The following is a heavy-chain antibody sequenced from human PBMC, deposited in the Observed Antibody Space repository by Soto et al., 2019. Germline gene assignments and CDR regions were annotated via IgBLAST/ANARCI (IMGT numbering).Heavy chain of an antibody. Sequence: SLRLSCAASGFTFGQHWMHWVRQAPGKGPEWVSRLTSDGRTPYYADSVKGRFTVSRDNAKNTLYLQMHSLRAEDTAVYYCASAEVDYWGPGTLVTVSS. CDR3: ASAEVDY. CDR1: GFTFGQHW. CDR2: LTSDGRTP. J-gene: IGHJ4*02. V-gene: IGHV3-74*01.